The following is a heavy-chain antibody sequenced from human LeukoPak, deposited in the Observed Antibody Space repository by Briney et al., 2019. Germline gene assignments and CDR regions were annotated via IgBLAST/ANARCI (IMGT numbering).Heavy chain of an antibody. Sequence: TGGSLRLSCAASRFTFSSYWMSWVRQAPGKGLEWVSGISWNSVSIGYADSVKGRFTISRANSENSLYLQMSSLRPEDTALYYCAKGFGVAVAGTRMDAFDIWGQGTMVTVSS. CDR1: RFTFSSYW. J-gene: IGHJ3*02. V-gene: IGHV3-9*01. D-gene: IGHD6-19*01. CDR2: ISWNSVSI. CDR3: AKGFGVAVAGTRMDAFDI.